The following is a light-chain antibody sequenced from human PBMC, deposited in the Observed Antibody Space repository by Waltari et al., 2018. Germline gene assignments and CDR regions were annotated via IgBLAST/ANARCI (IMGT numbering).Light chain of an antibody. CDR2: MAS. J-gene: IGKJ2*01. CDR3: QQYSSFST. Sequence: DIQMNQSPSTLSASVGDRVTISCRASQSVGTWFAWYQQKPGKAPKLLIYMASSLESGVPSSFSGSGSGTDFTLTISRLPPDDFATYSCQQYSSFSTFGQGTKV. V-gene: IGKV1-5*03. CDR1: QSVGTW.